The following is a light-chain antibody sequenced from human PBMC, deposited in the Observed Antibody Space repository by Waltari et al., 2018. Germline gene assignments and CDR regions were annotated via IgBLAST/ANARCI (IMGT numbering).Light chain of an antibody. CDR3: QQSYTSPAST. CDR1: QTISTF. V-gene: IGKV1-39*01. J-gene: IGKJ5*01. Sequence: DIQMTQSPSSLSAPVGDRVTITCRASQTISTFLNWYQQKQGKAPRVLIYDASSLQSGVPSRFSGSGSGTDFTLTISSLQPEDFATYYCQQSYTSPASTFGQGTRLEIK. CDR2: DAS.